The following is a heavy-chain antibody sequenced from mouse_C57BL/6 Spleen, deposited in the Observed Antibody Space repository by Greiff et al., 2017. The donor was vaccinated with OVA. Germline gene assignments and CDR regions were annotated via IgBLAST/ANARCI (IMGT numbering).Heavy chain of an antibody. D-gene: IGHD1-1*01. J-gene: IGHJ4*01. Sequence: QVQLQQSGPGLVQPSQSLSITCTVSGFSLTSYGVHWVRQSPGKGLEWLGVIWRGGSTDYNAAFMSRLSISKDNSKSQVFFKMNSLQADDTAIYYCAKSLTGTVVDAMDYWGQGTSVTVSS. CDR3: AKSLTGTVVDAMDY. V-gene: IGHV2-5*01. CDR1: GFSLTSYG. CDR2: IWRGGST.